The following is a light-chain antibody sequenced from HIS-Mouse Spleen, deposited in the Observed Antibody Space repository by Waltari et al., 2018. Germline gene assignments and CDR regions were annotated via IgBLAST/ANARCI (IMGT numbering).Light chain of an antibody. CDR1: SSDLCGYNY. CDR2: EVS. J-gene: IGLJ1*01. CDR3: SSYTSSSTLYV. Sequence: QSALTQPASVSGSPGPSITLPCPGTSSDLCGYNYVHSYQQQPGKAPKLMIYEVSNRPSGVSNRFSGSKSGNTASLTISGLQAEDEADYYCSSYTSSSTLYVFGTGTKVTVL. V-gene: IGLV2-14*01.